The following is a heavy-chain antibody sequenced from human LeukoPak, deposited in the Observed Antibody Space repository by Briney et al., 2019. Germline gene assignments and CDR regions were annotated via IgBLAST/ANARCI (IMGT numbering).Heavy chain of an antibody. D-gene: IGHD3-3*01. V-gene: IGHV3-23*01. CDR2: ISGSGGST. J-gene: IGHJ5*02. CDR3: TRESRMHTIFGVVIRWFDP. Sequence: GGSLRLSCAASGFTFSSYAMSWVRQAPGKGLEWVSAISGSGGSTYYADSVKGRFTISRDNSKNTLYPQMNSLRAEDTAVYYCTRESRMHTIFGVVIRWFDPWGQGTLATVSS. CDR1: GFTFSSYA.